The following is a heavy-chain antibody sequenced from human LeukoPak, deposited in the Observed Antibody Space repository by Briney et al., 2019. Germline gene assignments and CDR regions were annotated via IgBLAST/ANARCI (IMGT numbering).Heavy chain of an antibody. CDR1: GGSISSYY. CDR3: ARVTTVTTPAYYFYYGMDV. D-gene: IGHD4-17*01. V-gene: IGHV4-59*01. CDR2: IYYSGST. J-gene: IGHJ6*02. Sequence: SETLSLTCTVSGGSISSYYWSWIRQPPGKGLEWIGYIYYSGSTNYNPSLKSRVTISVDTSKNQFSLKLSSVTAADTVVYYCARVTTVTTPAYYFYYGMDVWGQGTTVTVSS.